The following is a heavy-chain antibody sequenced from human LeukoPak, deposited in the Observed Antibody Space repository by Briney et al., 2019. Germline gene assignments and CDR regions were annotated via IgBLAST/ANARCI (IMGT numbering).Heavy chain of an antibody. Sequence: ASVKVSCKASGYTFTSYGISWVRQAPAQGLEWMGWISTYSGNTNYAQKLQGRVTMTTDTSTSTAYMELRSLRSDDTAVYYCARQAGDSSGWYSDYYYGMDVWGQGTTVTVSS. CDR1: GYTFTSYG. J-gene: IGHJ6*02. V-gene: IGHV1-18*01. CDR2: ISTYSGNT. CDR3: ARQAGDSSGWYSDYYYGMDV. D-gene: IGHD6-19*01.